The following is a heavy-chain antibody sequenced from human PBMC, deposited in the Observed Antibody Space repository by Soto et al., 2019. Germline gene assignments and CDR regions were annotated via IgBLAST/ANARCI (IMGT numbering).Heavy chain of an antibody. D-gene: IGHD1-26*01. V-gene: IGHV3-48*01. J-gene: IGHJ4*02. Sequence: PGGSLRLSCIASEFTFSDYDMIWVRQAPGKGLEWLSYITKSSNAIYYAASVKGRFTISRDNAKNSLYLQINSLTAEDTAVYYCARSVPSSGYDSWXQGAQVTVS. CDR2: ITKSSNAI. CDR1: EFTFSDYD. CDR3: ARSVPSSGYDS.